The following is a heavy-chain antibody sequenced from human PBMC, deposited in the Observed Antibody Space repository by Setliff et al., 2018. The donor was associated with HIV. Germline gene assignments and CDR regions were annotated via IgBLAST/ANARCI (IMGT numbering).Heavy chain of an antibody. V-gene: IGHV4-61*02. CDR3: ARGFGSLDP. CDR2: VYFSGST. J-gene: IGHJ5*02. D-gene: IGHD1-26*01. Sequence: TLSLTCSVSGASITSGIYYWAWIRQPAGKGLEFIVRVYFSGSTNYNPSLKSRGTISLDTSKNRFSLNLRSVTAADTAVYYCARGFGSLDPWGKGTLVTVSS. CDR1: GASITSGIYY.